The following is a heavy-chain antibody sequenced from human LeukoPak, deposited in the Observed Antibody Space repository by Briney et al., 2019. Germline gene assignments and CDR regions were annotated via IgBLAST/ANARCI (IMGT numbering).Heavy chain of an antibody. CDR3: AKGMVRSDY. CDR1: GFTFPRYD. CDR2: ISGSGGST. J-gene: IGHJ4*02. D-gene: IGHD2-21*01. V-gene: IGHV3-23*01. Sequence: GGSLSLSRAACGFTFPRYDMSWVRQAPAKGLEGVSGISGSGGSTYYADSVNGRFTISRDNSKNTLYRQMNSLRAEVTAVYYCAKGMVRSDYWGQGTLVTVSS.